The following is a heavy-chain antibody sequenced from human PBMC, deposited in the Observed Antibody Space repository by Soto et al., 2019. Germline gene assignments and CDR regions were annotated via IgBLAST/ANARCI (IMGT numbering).Heavy chain of an antibody. CDR3: ARGTGVVPFDY. J-gene: IGHJ4*02. CDR1: GGSISSGGYS. CDR2: IYHSGST. Sequence: LSLTCAVSGGSISSGGYSWSWIRQPPGKGLEWIGYIYHSGSTYYNPSLKSRVTISVDRSKNQFSLKLSSVTAADTAVYYCARGTGVVPFDYWGQGTLVTVSS. D-gene: IGHD3-3*01. V-gene: IGHV4-30-2*01.